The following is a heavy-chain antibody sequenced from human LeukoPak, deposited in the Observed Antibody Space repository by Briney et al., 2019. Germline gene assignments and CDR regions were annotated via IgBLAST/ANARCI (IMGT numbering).Heavy chain of an antibody. Sequence: SETLSLTCTVSGGSISTYYWSWIRQPPGKGLEWSGYVYYTGSTNYNPSLRSRVTMSVDTSNNRFSLKLNSVTAADTAVYYCARDQVRDGYNYWNAFDIWGRGTMVTVSS. V-gene: IGHV4-59*01. D-gene: IGHD5-24*01. CDR2: VYYTGST. CDR3: ARDQVRDGYNYWNAFDI. CDR1: GGSISTYY. J-gene: IGHJ3*02.